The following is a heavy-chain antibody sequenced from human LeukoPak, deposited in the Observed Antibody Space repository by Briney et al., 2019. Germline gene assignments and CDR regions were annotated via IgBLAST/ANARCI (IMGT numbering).Heavy chain of an antibody. CDR2: INPNSGDT. CDR1: GYTFTGYY. CDR3: ARIGGSALN. J-gene: IGHJ4*02. Sequence: ASVKVSCKASGYTFTGYYMHWVRQAPGQGLEWMGWINPNSGDTNYAQKFQGRVTMTTDTPISTAYMELTSLTSDDTAVYYCARIGGSALNWGQGTLVTVSS. D-gene: IGHD3-10*01. V-gene: IGHV1-2*02.